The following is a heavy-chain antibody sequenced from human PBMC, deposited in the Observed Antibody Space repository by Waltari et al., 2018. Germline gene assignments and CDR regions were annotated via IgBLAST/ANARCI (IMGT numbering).Heavy chain of an antibody. CDR2: IIPILGIA. D-gene: IGHD5-18*01. J-gene: IGHJ5*02. CDR1: GGTFSSYT. CDR3: AREPAIVNWFDP. Sequence: QVQLVQSGAEVKKPGSSVKVSCKASGGTFSSYTISWVRQAPGQGLEWMGRIIPILGIANYAQKFQGRVTITADKSTSTAYMELSSLRSEDTAVYYCAREPAIVNWFDPWGQGTLVTVSS. V-gene: IGHV1-69*08.